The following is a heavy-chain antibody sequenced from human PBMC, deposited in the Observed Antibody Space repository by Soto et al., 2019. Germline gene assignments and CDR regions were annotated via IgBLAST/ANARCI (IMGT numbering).Heavy chain of an antibody. CDR2: INPNSGGT. Sequence: SVKVSCKASGYTFTGYYMHWVRQAPGQGLEWMGWINPNSGGTNYAQKFQGRVTMTRDTSISTAYMELSRLRSDDTAVYYCARDMVQEDGRRSSDYWGQGTLVTVSS. D-gene: IGHD3-10*01. CDR3: ARDMVQEDGRRSSDY. V-gene: IGHV1-2*02. J-gene: IGHJ4*02. CDR1: GYTFTGYY.